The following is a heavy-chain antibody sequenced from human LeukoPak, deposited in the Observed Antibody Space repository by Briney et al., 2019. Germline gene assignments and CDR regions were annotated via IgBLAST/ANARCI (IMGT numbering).Heavy chain of an antibody. CDR3: ARPRPRGSGSAHYFDY. CDR1: GYTFTSYD. V-gene: IGHV1-2*02. Sequence: VASVKVSCKASGYTFTSYDINWVRQAPGQGLEWMGWINPNSGGTNYAQKFQGRVTMTRDTSISTAYMELSRLRSDDTAVYYCARPRPRGSGSAHYFDYWGQGTLVTVSS. D-gene: IGHD3-10*01. J-gene: IGHJ4*02. CDR2: INPNSGGT.